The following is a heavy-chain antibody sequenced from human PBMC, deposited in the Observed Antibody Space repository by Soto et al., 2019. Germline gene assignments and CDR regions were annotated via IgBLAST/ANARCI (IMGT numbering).Heavy chain of an antibody. CDR2: ILPIFGTA. J-gene: IGHJ4*02. CDR3: AVLDPEIKGVGYFDY. Sequence: QVQLVQSGAEVKKPGASVKVSFKASGGTFRSYAISWVRQAPGQGLEWMGGILPIFGTANYAQKFQGRVTSNADESTSTAYMELSSLRSEDTAVYYGAVLDPEIKGVGYFDYWGQGTLVTGSA. CDR1: GGTFRSYA. V-gene: IGHV1-69*01. D-gene: IGHD3-3*01.